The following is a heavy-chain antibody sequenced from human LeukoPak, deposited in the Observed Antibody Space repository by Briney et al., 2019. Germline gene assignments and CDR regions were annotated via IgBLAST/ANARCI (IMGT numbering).Heavy chain of an antibody. CDR1: GFTLSNYG. J-gene: IGHJ4*02. CDR3: AKRGVVIRVILVGFHKEAYYFDS. CDR2: LSGSGGGT. D-gene: IGHD3-10*01. V-gene: IGHV3-23*01. Sequence: GGSLRLSCAASGFTLSNYGMSWVRQAPGKELEWVAGLSGSGGGTNYADSVKGRFTISRDNAKNTLYLQMNSLRAEDTAVYFCAKRGVVIRVILVGFHKEAYYFDSWGQGALVTVSS.